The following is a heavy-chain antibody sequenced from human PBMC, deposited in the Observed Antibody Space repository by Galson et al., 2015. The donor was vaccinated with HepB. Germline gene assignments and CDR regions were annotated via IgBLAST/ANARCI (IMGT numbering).Heavy chain of an antibody. CDR3: ARDKGPKSGFDY. CDR1: GFTFSSYS. Sequence: SLRLSCAASGFTFSSYSMNRVRQAPGKGLEWVSSISSSSSYIYYADSVKGRFTISRDNAKNSLYLQMNSLRAEDTAVYYCARDKGPKSGFDYWGQGTLVTVSS. V-gene: IGHV3-21*01. CDR2: ISSSSSYI. J-gene: IGHJ4*02.